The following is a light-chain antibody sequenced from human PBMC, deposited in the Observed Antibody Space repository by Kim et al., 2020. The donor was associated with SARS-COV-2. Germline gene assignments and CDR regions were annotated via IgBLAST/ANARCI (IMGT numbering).Light chain of an antibody. CDR2: DAS. V-gene: IGKV3-11*01. Sequence: LSLSPGERATLSCMAIQSVCSYLAWYQQKPGHAPRLLIYDASNRATGIPARFSGSGSGTYFTLTISSLEPEDFAVYYCQLRSNWIFGQGTRLEIK. J-gene: IGKJ5*01. CDR3: QLRSNWI. CDR1: QSVCSY.